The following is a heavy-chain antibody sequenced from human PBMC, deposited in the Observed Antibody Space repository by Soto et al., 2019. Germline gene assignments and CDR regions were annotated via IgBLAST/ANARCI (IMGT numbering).Heavy chain of an antibody. D-gene: IGHD3-10*01. CDR2: ISYDGSNK. CDR1: GFTFSSYA. J-gene: IGHJ5*02. CDR3: ARDRGQNTMVRGVVFGMFWFDP. Sequence: GGSLRLSCAASGFTFSSYAMHWVRQAPGKGLEWVAVISYDGSNKYYADSVKGRFTISRDNSKNTLYLQMNSLRAEDTAVYYCARDRGQNTMVRGVVFGMFWFDPWGQGTLVTVSS. V-gene: IGHV3-30-3*01.